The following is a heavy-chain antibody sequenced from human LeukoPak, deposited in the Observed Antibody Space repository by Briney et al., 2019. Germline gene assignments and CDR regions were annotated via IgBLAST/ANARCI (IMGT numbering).Heavy chain of an antibody. CDR1: GFTFSSYA. V-gene: IGHV3-23*01. J-gene: IGHJ4*02. CDR3: AKTRGGGWYEFAY. CDR2: ISGSGGDT. D-gene: IGHD6-19*01. Sequence: PGGSLRLSCAASGFTFSSYAMSWVRQAPGKGLEWVSSISGSGGDTYYADSVKGRFTISKDNSKNTLYLQLNSLIAEDTAVYYCAKTRGGGWYEFAYWGQGTLVTVSS.